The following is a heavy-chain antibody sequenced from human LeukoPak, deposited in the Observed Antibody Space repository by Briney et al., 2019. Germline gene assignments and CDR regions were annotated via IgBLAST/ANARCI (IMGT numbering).Heavy chain of an antibody. CDR3: ARPSEYYYDSSGYHD. D-gene: IGHD3-22*01. V-gene: IGHV3-33*01. Sequence: PGGSLRLSCAASGFTFSSYGMHWVRQAPGKGLEWVAVIWYDGSNKYYADSVKGRFTISGDNSKNTLYLQMNSLRAEDTAVYYCARPSEYYYDSSGYHDWGQGTLVTVSS. J-gene: IGHJ4*02. CDR1: GFTFSSYG. CDR2: IWYDGSNK.